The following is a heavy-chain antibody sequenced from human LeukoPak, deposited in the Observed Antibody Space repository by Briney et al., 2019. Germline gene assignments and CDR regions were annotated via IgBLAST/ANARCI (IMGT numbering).Heavy chain of an antibody. CDR3: ARHKITIFGVVTHIKYYFDY. Sequence: ASVKVSCKASGYTFTSYVISWVRQAPGQGLEWMGWISAYNGNTNYAQKLQGRVTMTTDTSTSTAYMELRSLRSDDTAVYYCARHKITIFGVVTHIKYYFDYWGQGTLVTVSS. V-gene: IGHV1-18*01. CDR2: ISAYNGNT. CDR1: GYTFTSYV. J-gene: IGHJ4*02. D-gene: IGHD3-3*01.